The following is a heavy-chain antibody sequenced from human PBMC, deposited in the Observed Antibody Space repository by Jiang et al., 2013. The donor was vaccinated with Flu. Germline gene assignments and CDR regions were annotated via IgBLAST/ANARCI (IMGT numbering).Heavy chain of an antibody. Sequence: SCAASGFTFSSYSMNWVRQAPGKGLEWVSSISSSSSYIYYADSVKGRFTISRDNAKNSLYLQMNSLRAEDTAVYYCARDVSMVRGAKDYWGQGTLVTVSS. CDR3: ARDVSMVRGAKDY. CDR2: ISSSSSYI. V-gene: IGHV3-21*01. D-gene: IGHD3-10*01. CDR1: GFTFSSYS. J-gene: IGHJ4*02.